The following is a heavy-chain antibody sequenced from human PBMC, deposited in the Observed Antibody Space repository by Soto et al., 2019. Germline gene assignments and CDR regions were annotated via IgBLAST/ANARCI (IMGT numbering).Heavy chain of an antibody. CDR2: ISGGSDRT. V-gene: IGHV3-23*04. Sequence: EVQVVESGGDLVQPGGSLRLSCAASGFTIRNYAMSWVRQAPGKALEWVSGISGGSDRTYYADSVKGRFTIFKDNSKNTLYLQMSSLIVEDTAVYHCEVSWTWGQGTMVTVSS. D-gene: IGHD2-8*01. CDR3: EVSWT. J-gene: IGHJ3*01. CDR1: GFTIRNYA.